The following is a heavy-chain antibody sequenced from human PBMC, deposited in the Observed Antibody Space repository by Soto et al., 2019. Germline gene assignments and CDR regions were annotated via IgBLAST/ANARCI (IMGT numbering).Heavy chain of an antibody. CDR2: INDSGST. Sequence: SETLSLTCTISGGSFSSYYWSWIRQPPGKGLEWIGEINDSGSTNYNPSLKSRVTISVHTSKNQFSLKLSSVTAADTAVYYCATGGRAYYYSYGMDFWGQGTTVTVSS. D-gene: IGHD3-16*01. V-gene: IGHV4-34*01. CDR3: ATGGRAYYYSYGMDF. J-gene: IGHJ6*02. CDR1: GGSFSSYY.